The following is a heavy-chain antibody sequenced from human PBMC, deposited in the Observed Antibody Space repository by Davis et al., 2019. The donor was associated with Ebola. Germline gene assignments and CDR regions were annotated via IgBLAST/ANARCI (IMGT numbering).Heavy chain of an antibody. Sequence: GESLKISCAASGFTLSSYSMNWVRQAPGKGLEWVSSISSSSSYIYYADSVKGRFTISRDNAKNSLYLQMNSLRAEDTALYYCAKDIRGGSYNYFDYWGQGTLVTVSS. V-gene: IGHV3-21*04. CDR3: AKDIRGGSYNYFDY. D-gene: IGHD1-26*01. CDR2: ISSSSSYI. CDR1: GFTLSSYS. J-gene: IGHJ4*02.